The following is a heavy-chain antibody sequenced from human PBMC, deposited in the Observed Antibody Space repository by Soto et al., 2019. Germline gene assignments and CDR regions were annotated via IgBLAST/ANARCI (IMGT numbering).Heavy chain of an antibody. CDR3: AILPDGSGSSPPGFDY. CDR2: IIPIFGTA. J-gene: IGHJ4*02. Sequence: QVQLVQSGAEVKKPGSSVKVSCKASGGTFSSYAISWVRQAPGQGLEWMGGIIPIFGTANYAQKFQGRVMITADESTSTAYMELSSLRSEDTAVYYCAILPDGSGSSPPGFDYWGQGTLVTVSS. D-gene: IGHD3-10*01. CDR1: GGTFSSYA. V-gene: IGHV1-69*01.